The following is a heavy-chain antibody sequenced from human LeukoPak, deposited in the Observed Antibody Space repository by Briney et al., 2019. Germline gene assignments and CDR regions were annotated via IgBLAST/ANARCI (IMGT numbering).Heavy chain of an antibody. D-gene: IGHD6-13*01. CDR3: ARDSGIAAAGTWYYYYGMDV. CDR1: GGSISSYY. CDR2: IYYSGST. Sequence: SETLSLTCTVSGGSISSYYWSWTRQPPGKGLEWIGYIYYSGSTNYNPSLKSRVTISVDTSKNQFSLKLSSVTAADTAVYYCARDSGIAAAGTWYYYYGMDVWGQGTTVTVSS. V-gene: IGHV4-59*01. J-gene: IGHJ6*02.